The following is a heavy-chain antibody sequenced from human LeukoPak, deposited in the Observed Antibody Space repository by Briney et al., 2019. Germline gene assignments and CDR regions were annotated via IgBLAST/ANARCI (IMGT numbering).Heavy chain of an antibody. Sequence: GASVKVSCKTSGYTFIGYYMHWVRQAPGQGREWMGWINPNSGGTKYAPKFQGRVTMTRDTSINTDYMELSSLRSDETAVYYCARLYSSTEVIDSWGQGTLVTVSS. D-gene: IGHD6-13*01. CDR1: GYTFIGYY. V-gene: IGHV1-2*02. CDR2: INPNSGGT. CDR3: ARLYSSTEVIDS. J-gene: IGHJ4*02.